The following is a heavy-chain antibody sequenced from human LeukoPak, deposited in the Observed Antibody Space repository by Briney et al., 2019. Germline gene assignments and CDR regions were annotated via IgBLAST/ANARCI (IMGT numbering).Heavy chain of an antibody. CDR2: IYYSGST. CDR3: ARDRNDFWSGSGYYYYGMDV. Sequence: SRTLSLTCTVSGGSISSGGYSWSWIRQHPGKGLEWIGYIYYSGSTYYNPSLKSRVTISVDTSKNQFSLKLSSVTAADTAVYYCARDRNDFWSGSGYYYYGMDVWGQGTTVTVSS. J-gene: IGHJ6*02. CDR1: GGSISSGGYS. D-gene: IGHD3-3*01. V-gene: IGHV4-31*03.